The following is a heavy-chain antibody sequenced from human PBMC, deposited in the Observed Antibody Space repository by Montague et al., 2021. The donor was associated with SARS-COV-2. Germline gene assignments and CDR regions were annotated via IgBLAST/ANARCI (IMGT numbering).Heavy chain of an antibody. CDR3: ARDHYDILTGYYNWFDP. Sequence: PALVKPTQTLTLTCTFSGFSLSTSGMCVSWIRQPPGKALEWLARIDWDDDKYYSTSLKTRLTISKDTSKNQVVLTMTNMDPVDTATYYCARDHYDILTGYYNWFDPWGQGTLVTVPS. CDR1: GFSLSTSGMC. J-gene: IGHJ5*02. D-gene: IGHD3-9*01. V-gene: IGHV2-70*11. CDR2: IDWDDDK.